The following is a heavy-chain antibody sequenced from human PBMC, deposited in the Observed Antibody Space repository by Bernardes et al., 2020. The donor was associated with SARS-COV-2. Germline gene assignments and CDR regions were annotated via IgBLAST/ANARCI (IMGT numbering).Heavy chain of an antibody. CDR2: IGTAGDT. CDR1: GFTFSSYW. D-gene: IGHD3-22*01. J-gene: IGHJ2*01. Sequence: GGSLRLSCAASGFTFSSYWMTWVRQAPGMGLEWVSAIGTAGDTYYPGSVKGRYPISRENAKNSLYLQMNSLRAGDTAVYYCARDPGYDSSGWYFDLWGRGTLVTVSS. V-gene: IGHV3-13*01. CDR3: ARDPGYDSSGWYFDL.